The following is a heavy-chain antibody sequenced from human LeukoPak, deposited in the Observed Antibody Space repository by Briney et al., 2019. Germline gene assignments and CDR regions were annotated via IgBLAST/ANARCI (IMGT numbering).Heavy chain of an antibody. V-gene: IGHV4-59*01. J-gene: IGHJ4*02. Sequence: SETLSLTCTVSDGSISDYCWNWIRQPPGKGLEWIGYIFYTGSTDHNPSLKSRITMSIDTSKKYFSLKLTSVTAADTAVYYCARASALAAAGTYLFDFWGQGTLVTVSS. CDR1: DGSISDYC. CDR2: IFYTGST. CDR3: ARASALAAAGTYLFDF. D-gene: IGHD6-13*01.